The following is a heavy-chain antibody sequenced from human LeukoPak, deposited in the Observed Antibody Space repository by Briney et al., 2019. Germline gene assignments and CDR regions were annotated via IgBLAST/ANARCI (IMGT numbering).Heavy chain of an antibody. J-gene: IGHJ4*02. CDR1: GGTFSSYA. V-gene: IGHV1-69*04. CDR3: ARARTIFGVVTHFDY. D-gene: IGHD3-3*01. CDR2: IIPILGIA. Sequence: VASVKVSCKASGGTFSSYAISWVRQAPGQGLEWMGRIIPILGIANYAQKFQGRVTITADKSTSTAYMELSSLRSEDTAVYYCARARTIFGVVTHFDYWGQGTLVTASS.